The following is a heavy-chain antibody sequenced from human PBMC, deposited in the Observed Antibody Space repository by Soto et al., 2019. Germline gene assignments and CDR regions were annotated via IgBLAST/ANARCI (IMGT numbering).Heavy chain of an antibody. CDR2: IIPIFGTA. CDR1: GGTFSSYA. J-gene: IGHJ6*02. CDR3: ATCSCDYYVYYGMDL. Sequence: SVKASCKASGGTFSSYAISWVRQAPGQGLEWMGGIIPIFGTANYAQKFQGRVTITADESTSTAYMELSSLRSEDTAVYYCATCSCDYYVYYGMDLCGQGTRVTVSS. D-gene: IGHD2-21*02. V-gene: IGHV1-69*13.